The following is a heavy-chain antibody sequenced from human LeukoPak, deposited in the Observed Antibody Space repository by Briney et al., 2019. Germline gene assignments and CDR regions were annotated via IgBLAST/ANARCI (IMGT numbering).Heavy chain of an antibody. CDR2: ISYDGSNK. V-gene: IGHV3-30*18. Sequence: GGSLRLSCAASGFTFSSYGMHWVRQAPGKGLEWVAVISYDGSNKYYADSVKGRFTISRDNSKNTLYLQMKSLRAEDTALYLCAKENPTFSSITVAGFYWGQGTLVTVSS. D-gene: IGHD6-19*01. J-gene: IGHJ4*02. CDR3: AKENPTFSSITVAGFY. CDR1: GFTFSSYG.